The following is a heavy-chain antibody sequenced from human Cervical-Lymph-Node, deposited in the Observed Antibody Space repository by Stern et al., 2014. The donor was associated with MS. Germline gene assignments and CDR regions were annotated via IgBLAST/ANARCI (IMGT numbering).Heavy chain of an antibody. CDR2: INPSGGST. Sequence: VQLVQSGAEVKTPGASVKLSCTASGYTFLSYYMHWVRQAPGQGLEWMGRINPSGGSTNYAQKFQGRVTMTRDTSTSTVYMELSSLRSEDTAVYYCAREVAGHRLGMMDVWGQGTSVTVSS. V-gene: IGHV1-46*01. CDR3: AREVAGHRLGMMDV. J-gene: IGHJ6*02. CDR1: GYTFLSYY. D-gene: IGHD6-19*01.